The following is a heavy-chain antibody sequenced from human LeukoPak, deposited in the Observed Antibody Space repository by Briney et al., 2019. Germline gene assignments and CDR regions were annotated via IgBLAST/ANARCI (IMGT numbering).Heavy chain of an antibody. J-gene: IGHJ6*02. Sequence: PGGSLRLSCAASGFTFSSYSMNWVRRAPGKGLEWVSSISSSSSYIYYADSVKGRFTISRDNAKNSLYLQMNSLRAEDTAVYYCARDRDGFTGSYYYYGMDVWGQGTTVTVSS. CDR1: GFTFSSYS. V-gene: IGHV3-21*01. D-gene: IGHD5-24*01. CDR2: ISSSSSYI. CDR3: ARDRDGFTGSYYYYGMDV.